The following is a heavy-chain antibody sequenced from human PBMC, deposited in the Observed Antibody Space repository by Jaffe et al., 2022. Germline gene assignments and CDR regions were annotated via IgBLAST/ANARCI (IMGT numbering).Heavy chain of an antibody. V-gene: IGHV1-69*02. D-gene: IGHD4-17*01. J-gene: IGHJ4*02. CDR3: ARGSFDYGDGGY. CDR1: GGTFSSYT. Sequence: QVQLVQSGAEVKKPGSSVKVSCKASGGTFSSYTISWVRQAPGQGLEWMGRIIPILGIANYAQKFQGRVTITADKSTSTAYMELSSLRSEDTAVYYCARGSFDYGDGGYWGQGTLVTVSS. CDR2: IIPILGIA.